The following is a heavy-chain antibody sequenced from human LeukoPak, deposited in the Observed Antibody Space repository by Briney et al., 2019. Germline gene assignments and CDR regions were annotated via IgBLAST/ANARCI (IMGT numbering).Heavy chain of an antibody. CDR1: GFTFSSYG. CDR3: AKDRGNVVPAAMKVGWFDP. J-gene: IGHJ5*02. V-gene: IGHV3-30*02. CDR2: IRYDGSNK. Sequence: PGGSLRLSCAASGFTFSSYGMHWVRQAPGKGLEWVAFIRYDGSNKYYADSVKGRFTISRDNSKNTLYLQMNSLRAEDTAVYYCAKDRGNVVPAAMKVGWFDPWGQGTLVTVSS. D-gene: IGHD2-2*01.